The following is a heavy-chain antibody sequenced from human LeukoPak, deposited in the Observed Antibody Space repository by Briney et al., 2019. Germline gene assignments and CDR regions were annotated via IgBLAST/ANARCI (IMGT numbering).Heavy chain of an antibody. CDR1: GFIFSSYG. CDR3: AKENSSGFVF. V-gene: IGHV3-30*02. CDR2: IRYDGSKK. D-gene: IGHD6-19*01. J-gene: IGHJ4*02. Sequence: GGSLRLSCAASGFIFSSYGIHWVRQAPGKGLEWVAFIRYDGSKKYYADSVKVRFIISRDNAKNALYLQMNSLRAEDTGVYYCAKENSSGFVFWGQGTLVTVSS.